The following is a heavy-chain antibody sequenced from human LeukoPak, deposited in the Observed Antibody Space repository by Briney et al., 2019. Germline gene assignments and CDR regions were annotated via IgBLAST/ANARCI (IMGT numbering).Heavy chain of an antibody. D-gene: IGHD6-13*01. Sequence: SETLSLTCAVSGYSISSSNWWGWIRQPPGKGLEWIGCIYYSGSTYYNPSLKSRVTMSVDTSKNQFSLKLSSVTAVDTAVYYCARWTAAGTGGFDYWGQGTLVTVSS. CDR2: IYYSGST. J-gene: IGHJ4*02. CDR1: GYSISSSNW. V-gene: IGHV4-28*01. CDR3: ARWTAAGTGGFDY.